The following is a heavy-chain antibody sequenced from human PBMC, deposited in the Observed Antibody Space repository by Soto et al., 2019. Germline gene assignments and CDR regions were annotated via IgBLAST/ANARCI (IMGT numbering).Heavy chain of an antibody. V-gene: IGHV1-18*01. CDR2: ISAYNGNT. CDR1: GYTFTSYG. J-gene: IGHJ6*02. CDR3: ARDRPDFWSGRTYGMDV. Sequence: VKVSCKASGYTFTSYGISWVRQAPGQGLEWMGWISAYNGNTNYAQKLQGRVTVTTDTSTSTAYMELRSLRSDDTAVYYCARDRPDFWSGRTYGMDVWGQGTTVTVSS. D-gene: IGHD3-3*01.